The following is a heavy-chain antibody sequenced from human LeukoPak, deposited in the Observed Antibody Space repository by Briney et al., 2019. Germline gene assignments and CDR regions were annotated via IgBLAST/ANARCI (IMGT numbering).Heavy chain of an antibody. CDR1: GFIFSPYA. CDR3: VKDRWVDY. CDR2: ISSNGDST. V-gene: IGHV3-64D*09. D-gene: IGHD4-23*01. J-gene: IGHJ4*02. Sequence: GGSLRLSCSASGFIFSPYAMHWVRHAPGKGLEYVSSISSNGDSTYYADSVKDRFTISRDNSKNTVYLQMSSLRVEDTAVYYCVKDRWVDYWGQGTLVTVSS.